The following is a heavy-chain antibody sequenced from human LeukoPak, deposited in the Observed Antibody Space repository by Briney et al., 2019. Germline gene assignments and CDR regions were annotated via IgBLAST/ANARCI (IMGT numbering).Heavy chain of an antibody. CDR2: IHGGGDVT. Sequence: PGGSLRLSCAASGSTFSSHAMNWVRQAPEKGLEWVSTIHGGGDVTYYADSVKGRFTISRDNSRNTLYLQMNSLRAEDTAVYYCAKALSSSFYYFDLGGRGTLVTVSS. D-gene: IGHD3-16*02. J-gene: IGHJ2*01. V-gene: IGHV3-23*01. CDR1: GSTFSSHA. CDR3: AKALSSSFYYFDL.